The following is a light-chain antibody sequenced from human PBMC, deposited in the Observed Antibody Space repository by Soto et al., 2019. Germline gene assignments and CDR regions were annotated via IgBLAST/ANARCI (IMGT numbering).Light chain of an antibody. CDR2: AAS. V-gene: IGKV3-20*01. CDR3: HHYSRSPFT. J-gene: IGKJ3*01. CDR1: QSVSSNF. Sequence: EIVLTQSPGTLSLSPGEGDTLSCRASQSVSSNFLAWYQQKPGQAPRLLIYAASSRATGISDRFSGSGSERDFTISISRLEHVDFAVYYCHHYSRSPFTFGPGTKVDLK.